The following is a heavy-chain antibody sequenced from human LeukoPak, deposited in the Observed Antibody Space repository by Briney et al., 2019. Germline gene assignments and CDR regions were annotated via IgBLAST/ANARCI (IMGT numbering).Heavy chain of an antibody. V-gene: IGHV3-23*01. CDR1: GFTFSDNS. CDR3: AKEGRFYDSSGYYSGAFDI. Sequence: GGSLRLSCAASGFTFSDNSMNWVRQAPGKGLEWVSAISGSGGSTYYADSVKGRFTISRDNSKNTLYLQMNSLRAEDTAVYYCAKEGRFYDSSGYYSGAFDIWGQGTMVTVSS. J-gene: IGHJ3*02. CDR2: ISGSGGST. D-gene: IGHD3-22*01.